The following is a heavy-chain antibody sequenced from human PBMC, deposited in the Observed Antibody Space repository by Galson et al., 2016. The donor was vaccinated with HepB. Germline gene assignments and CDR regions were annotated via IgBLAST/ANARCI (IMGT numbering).Heavy chain of an antibody. D-gene: IGHD1-1*01. V-gene: IGHV1-18*01. Sequence: SVKVSCKASGYTFTNYGISWVRQAPGQGLEWMGWISGYNGNTNYAQTLQGRVTMTTDTSMSTAYMELRSLGYDDTAVYYCARDEPLTTWDYYGMDVWGQGTTVTVSS. J-gene: IGHJ6*02. CDR2: ISGYNGNT. CDR1: GYTFTNYG. CDR3: ARDEPLTTWDYYGMDV.